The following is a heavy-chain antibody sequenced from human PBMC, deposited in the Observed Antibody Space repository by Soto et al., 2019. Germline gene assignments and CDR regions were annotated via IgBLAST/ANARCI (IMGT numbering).Heavy chain of an antibody. V-gene: IGHV1-2*02. Sequence: QVQLVQSGAEVKKPGSSVKVSCKASGGTFSSYAISWVRQAPGQGLEWMGWINPNSGGTKSAQKFQGRVTMTRDTSISTAYMELSNLRSDDTAVYYCARRSSGWSDYWGQGTLVTVSS. CDR3: ARRSSGWSDY. CDR2: INPNSGGT. D-gene: IGHD6-19*01. J-gene: IGHJ4*02. CDR1: GGTFSSYA.